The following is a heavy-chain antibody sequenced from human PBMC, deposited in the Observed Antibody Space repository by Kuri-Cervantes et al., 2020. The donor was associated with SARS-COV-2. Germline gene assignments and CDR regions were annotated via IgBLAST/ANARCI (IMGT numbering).Heavy chain of an antibody. V-gene: IGHV3-33*01. CDR1: GFTFSSYG. CDR2: IWYDGSNK. J-gene: IGHJ6*02. CDR3: AAELVAAYGMDV. D-gene: IGHD1-7*01. Sequence: GGSLRLSCAASGFTFSSYGMHWVRQAPGKGLEWVAVIWYDGSNKYYVDSVKGRFTISRDSSKNTLYLQMNSLRAEDTAVYYCAAELVAAYGMDVWGQGTTVTVSS.